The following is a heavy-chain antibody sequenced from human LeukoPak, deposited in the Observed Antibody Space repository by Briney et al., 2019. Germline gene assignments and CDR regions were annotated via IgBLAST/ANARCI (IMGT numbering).Heavy chain of an antibody. J-gene: IGHJ4*02. Sequence: SETLSLTCAVSGGSISSYYWSWIRQPPGKGLEWIANIYHTGSTNYNPSLSGRVTISIDTAKNQFSLKLTSVTAADTAVYYCARRGRNSSGWQDYLWGQGTLVTVSS. CDR1: GGSISSYY. V-gene: IGHV4-59*01. CDR2: IYHTGST. D-gene: IGHD6-25*01. CDR3: ARRGRNSSGWQDYL.